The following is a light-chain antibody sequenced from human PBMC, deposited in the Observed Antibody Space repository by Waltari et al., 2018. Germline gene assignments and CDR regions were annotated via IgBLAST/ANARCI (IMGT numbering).Light chain of an antibody. Sequence: QPVLTQSPSASASLGASVKLTCTLSTGHSDFAIAWHQQQPERGPRYLMKLNSDGSHTKGDEIPDRFSGSSSGAERSLTISSLQSEDEAAYYCQTWGSGIVTFGGGTQLTVL. CDR3: QTWGSGIVT. CDR2: LNSDGSH. CDR1: TGHSDFA. V-gene: IGLV4-69*01. J-gene: IGLJ2*01.